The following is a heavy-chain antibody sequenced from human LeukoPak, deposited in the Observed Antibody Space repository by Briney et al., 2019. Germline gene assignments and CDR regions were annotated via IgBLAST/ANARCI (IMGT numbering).Heavy chain of an antibody. Sequence: SQTLSLTCAVSGDSISSGGYSWSWIRQPPGKGLEWIGYIYHSGSTYYIPSLKSRVTISVDRSKNQFSLKLSSVTAADTAVYYCARVVVQLWSQFDYWGQGTLVTVSS. CDR1: GDSISSGGYS. CDR3: ARVVVQLWSQFDY. CDR2: IYHSGST. V-gene: IGHV4-30-2*01. D-gene: IGHD5-18*01. J-gene: IGHJ4*02.